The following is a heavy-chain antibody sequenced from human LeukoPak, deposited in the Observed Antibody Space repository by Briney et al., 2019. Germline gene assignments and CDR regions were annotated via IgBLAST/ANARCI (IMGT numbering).Heavy chain of an antibody. Sequence: GASVKVSCKASGYTFTGYYMHWVRQAPGQGLEWMGWISAYNGNTNYAQKLQGRVTMTTDTSTSTAYMELRSLRSDDTAVYYCARAIAVAGNHYYGMDVWGQGTTVTVSS. CDR1: GYTFTGYY. CDR3: ARAIAVAGNHYYGMDV. CDR2: ISAYNGNT. J-gene: IGHJ6*02. V-gene: IGHV1-18*04. D-gene: IGHD6-19*01.